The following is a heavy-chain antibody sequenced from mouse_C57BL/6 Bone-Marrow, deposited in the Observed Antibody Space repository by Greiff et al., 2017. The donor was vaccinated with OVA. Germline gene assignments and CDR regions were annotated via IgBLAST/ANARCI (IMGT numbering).Heavy chain of an antibody. Sequence: VQLQESGAELARPGASVKLSCKASGYTFTSYGISWVKQRTGQGLEWIGEIYPRSGNTYYNEKFKGKATLTADKSSSTVYMELRSLTSEDSAVYFCARDYYYGSSFAYWGQGTLVTVSA. V-gene: IGHV1-81*01. CDR3: ARDYYYGSSFAY. J-gene: IGHJ3*01. CDR1: GYTFTSYG. CDR2: IYPRSGNT. D-gene: IGHD1-1*01.